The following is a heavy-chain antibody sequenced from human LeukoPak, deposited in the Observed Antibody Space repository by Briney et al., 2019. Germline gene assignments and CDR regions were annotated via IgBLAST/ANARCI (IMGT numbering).Heavy chain of an antibody. CDR1: GGSISSSSYY. Sequence: PSETLSLTCTVSGGSISSSSYYWSWIRQPPGKGLEWIGEINHSGSTNYNPSLKSRVTISVETSKNQFSLKLSSVTAADTAVYYCAREGSGYDGYYFDYWGQGTLVTVSS. J-gene: IGHJ4*02. CDR2: INHSGST. D-gene: IGHD5-12*01. CDR3: AREGSGYDGYYFDY. V-gene: IGHV4-39*07.